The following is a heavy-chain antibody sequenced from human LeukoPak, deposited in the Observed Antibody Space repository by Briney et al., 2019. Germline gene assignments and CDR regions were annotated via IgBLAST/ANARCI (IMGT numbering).Heavy chain of an antibody. CDR1: GFTFRNYA. Sequence: PGGSLRLSCAASGFTFRNYAIHWVRQAPGKGLEWVAVLSFDGNNKYHADSVKGRFTISRDNSKNTLYLQMSSLRDEDTAVYYCARDLTGLVFDYWGQGTLVTVSS. CDR2: LSFDGNNK. CDR3: ARDLTGLVFDY. J-gene: IGHJ4*02. D-gene: IGHD3-9*01. V-gene: IGHV3-30-3*01.